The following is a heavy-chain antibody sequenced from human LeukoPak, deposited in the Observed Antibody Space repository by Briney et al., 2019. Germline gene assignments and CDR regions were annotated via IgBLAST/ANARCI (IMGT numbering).Heavy chain of an antibody. CDR1: GFTFGTFG. J-gene: IGHJ4*02. V-gene: IGHV3-30*18. Sequence: GGSLRLSCAAFGFTFGTFGMHWVRQAPGKGLEWVAVVSNDGNDEYDADSVKGRFTISRDTSKNMLYLQMNSLRAEDTAVYYCANTYGDKGAYWGQGTLVTVSS. D-gene: IGHD4-17*01. CDR2: VSNDGNDE. CDR3: ANTYGDKGAY.